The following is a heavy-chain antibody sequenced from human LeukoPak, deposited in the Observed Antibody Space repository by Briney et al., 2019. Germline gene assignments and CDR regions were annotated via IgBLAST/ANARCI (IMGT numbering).Heavy chain of an antibody. J-gene: IGHJ3*02. D-gene: IGHD6-13*01. CDR2: IYSADST. CDR3: ARDGAAAYAFDI. Sequence: GGSLRLSCAASGFTVSSNYMSWVRQAPGKGLEWVSVIYSADSTSYADSVKGRFTISRGNSKNTLYLQMNSLRAEDTAVYYCARDGAAAYAFDIWGQGTMVTVSS. V-gene: IGHV3-53*01. CDR1: GFTVSSNY.